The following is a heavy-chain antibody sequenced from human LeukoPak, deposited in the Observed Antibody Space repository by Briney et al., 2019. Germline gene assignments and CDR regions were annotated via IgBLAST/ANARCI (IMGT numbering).Heavy chain of an antibody. CDR3: ARTYYYASSGYMTAIGY. Sequence: ASVKVSCKASGYTFTSYGISWVRQAPGQGLEWMGWINAYNGNTNYAQKLQGRVTMTTDTSTSTAYMELRSLRSDDTAVYYCARTYYYASSGYMTAIGYWGQGTLVTVSS. CDR1: GYTFTSYG. CDR2: INAYNGNT. D-gene: IGHD3-22*01. V-gene: IGHV1-18*01. J-gene: IGHJ4*02.